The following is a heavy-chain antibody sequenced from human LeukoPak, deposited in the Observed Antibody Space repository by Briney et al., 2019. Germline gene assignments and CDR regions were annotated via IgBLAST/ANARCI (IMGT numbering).Heavy chain of an antibody. Sequence: ASVKVSCKASGYTFTGYYMHRVRQAPGQGLEWMGWINPNSGGTNYAQKFQGRVTMTRDTSISTAYMELSRLRSDDTAVYYCARDLPGMATDDYWGQGTLVTVSS. CDR1: GYTFTGYY. CDR2: INPNSGGT. CDR3: ARDLPGMATDDY. D-gene: IGHD5-12*01. J-gene: IGHJ4*02. V-gene: IGHV1-2*02.